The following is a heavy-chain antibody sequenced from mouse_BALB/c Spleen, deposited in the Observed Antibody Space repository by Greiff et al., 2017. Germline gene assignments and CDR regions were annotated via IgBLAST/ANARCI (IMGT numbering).Heavy chain of an antibody. J-gene: IGHJ4*01. Sequence: LKESGPELEKPGASVKISCKASGYSFTGYNMNWVKQSNGKSLEWIGNIDPYYGGTSYNQKFKGKATLTVDKSSSTAYMQLKSLTSEDSAVYYCASIYYYGSSYYAMDYWGQGTSVTVSS. CDR2: IDPYYGGT. CDR3: ASIYYYGSSYYAMDY. V-gene: IGHV1-39*01. CDR1: GYSFTGYN. D-gene: IGHD1-1*01.